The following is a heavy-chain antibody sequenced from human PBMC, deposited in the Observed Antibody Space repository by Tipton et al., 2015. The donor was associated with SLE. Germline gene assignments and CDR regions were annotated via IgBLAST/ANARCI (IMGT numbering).Heavy chain of an antibody. J-gene: IGHJ3*02. CDR2: IYYSGST. D-gene: IGHD1-26*01. CDR3: ARHGMVGATTVAAFDI. V-gene: IGHV4-39*01. Sequence: LRLSCTVSGGSISSSSYYWGWIRQPPGKGLEWIGSIYYSGSTYYNPSLKSRVTISVDTSKNQFSLKLSSVTAADTAVYYCARHGMVGATTVAAFDIWGQGTMVTVSS. CDR1: GGSISSSSYY.